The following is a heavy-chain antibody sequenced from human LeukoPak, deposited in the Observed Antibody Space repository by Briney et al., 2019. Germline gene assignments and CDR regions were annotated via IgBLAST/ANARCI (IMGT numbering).Heavy chain of an antibody. V-gene: IGHV3-48*03. J-gene: IGHJ4*02. CDR2: LCSSGSTI. CDR3: ARVDLNMVRGVQD. CDR1: LFTPRMYK. Sequence: GGALRHSPVDSLFTPRMYKIYAGCAAPRRGVWRGSYLCSSGSTIYYADSVKGRFTISRDNAKNSLYLQMNSLRAEDTAVYYCARVDLNMVRGVQDWGQGTLVTVSS. D-gene: IGHD3-10*01.